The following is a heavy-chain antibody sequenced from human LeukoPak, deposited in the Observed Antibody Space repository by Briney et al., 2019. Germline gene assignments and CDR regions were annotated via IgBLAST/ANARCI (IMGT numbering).Heavy chain of an antibody. CDR2: IRRKTDTGTT. CDR1: GFIFADTW. V-gene: IGHV3-15*07. CDR3: TTQQGPWALNY. D-gene: IGHD7-27*01. Sequence: GGSLRLSCAASGFIFADTWMNWVRQAPGKGLEWVGLIRRKTDTGTTDYAAPVKGRFTISRDDSKNTLYLQMNGLKTEDTAVYYCTTQQGPWALNYWGQGVLVTVPS. J-gene: IGHJ4*02.